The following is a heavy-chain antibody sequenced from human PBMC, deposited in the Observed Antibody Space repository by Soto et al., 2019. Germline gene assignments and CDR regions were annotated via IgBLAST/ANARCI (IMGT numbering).Heavy chain of an antibody. CDR2: INWNGGST. J-gene: IGHJ3*02. CDR1: GFTFDDYG. CDR3: ARDRPTLTTIHAFDI. D-gene: IGHD4-17*01. Sequence: PGGSLRLSCAASGFTFDDYGMSWVRQAPGKGLEWVSGINWNGGSTGYADSAKGRFTISRDNAKNSLYLQMNSLRAEDTALYYCARDRPTLTTIHAFDIWGQGTMVTVSS. V-gene: IGHV3-20*04.